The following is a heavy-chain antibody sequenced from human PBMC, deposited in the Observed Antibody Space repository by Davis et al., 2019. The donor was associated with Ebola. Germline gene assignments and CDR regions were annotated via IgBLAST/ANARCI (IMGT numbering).Heavy chain of an antibody. Sequence: GESLKISCAASGFTFTSYWISWVRQMPGKGLEWMGRIDPSDSYTNYSPSFQGHVTISADKSISTAYLQWSSLKASDTAMYYCARHRDCSSTSCYRDYYYGMDVWGQGTTVTVSS. CDR1: GFTFTSYW. D-gene: IGHD2-2*02. CDR2: IDPSDSYT. J-gene: IGHJ6*02. V-gene: IGHV5-10-1*01. CDR3: ARHRDCSSTSCYRDYYYGMDV.